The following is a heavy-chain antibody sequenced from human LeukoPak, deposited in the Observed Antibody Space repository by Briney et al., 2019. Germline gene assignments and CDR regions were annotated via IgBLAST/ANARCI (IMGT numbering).Heavy chain of an antibody. V-gene: IGHV3-30*02. CDR2: IRYDGSNK. CDR1: GFTFKTYG. D-gene: IGHD1-26*01. CDR3: AKDSGSYSDAFDI. Sequence: GGSLRLSCAASGFTFKTYGMHWVRQAPGKGLEWVAFIRYDGSNKYYADSVKGRFTISRDNSKNTLYLQMNSLRAEDTAVYYCAKDSGSYSDAFDIWGQGTMVTVSS. J-gene: IGHJ3*02.